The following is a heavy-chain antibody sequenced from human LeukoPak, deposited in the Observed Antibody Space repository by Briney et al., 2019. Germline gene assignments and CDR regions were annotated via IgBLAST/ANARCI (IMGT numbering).Heavy chain of an antibody. CDR2: ISAYNGNT. J-gene: IGHJ4*02. Sequence: VKVSCKASGYTFTSYGISWVRQAPGQGLEWMGWISAYNGNTNYAQKLQGRVTMTTDTSTSTAYMELRSLRSDDTAVYYCARDLMGIAYRGAFYYWGQGTLVTVSS. CDR1: GYTFTSYG. V-gene: IGHV1-18*01. D-gene: IGHD6-13*01. CDR3: ARDLMGIAYRGAFYY.